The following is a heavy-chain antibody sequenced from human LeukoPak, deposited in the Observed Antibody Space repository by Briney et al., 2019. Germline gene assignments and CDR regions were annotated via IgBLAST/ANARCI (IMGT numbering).Heavy chain of an antibody. CDR1: GYTFTDYY. V-gene: IGHV1-46*01. CDR2: IYPSVDTT. D-gene: IGHD2-8*01. CDR3: KREYEGGYFDY. J-gene: IGHJ4*02. Sequence: ASVKVSCKTSGYTFTDYYIHWVWQAPGQGLEWIGIIYPSVDTTNSSQKFKGRVTVTRDTATSTVYMELRTLRSEDTCICYCKREYEGGYFDYWGQGTRVTVSS.